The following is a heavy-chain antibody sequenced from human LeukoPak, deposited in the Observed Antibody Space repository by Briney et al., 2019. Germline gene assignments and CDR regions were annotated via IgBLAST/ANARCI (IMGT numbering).Heavy chain of an antibody. J-gene: IGHJ6*04. V-gene: IGHV1-18*01. CDR3: ARDYYGSGSTPGV. Sequence: GASVKVSCKASGYTFSNYAITWVRQAPGQGLEWMGWISVYNGNTNYVQNLQGRVTMTTDISTSTAYMDLRSLRSDDTAVYYCARDYYGSGSTPGVWGKETTVTISS. CDR1: GYTFSNYA. D-gene: IGHD3-10*01. CDR2: ISVYNGNT.